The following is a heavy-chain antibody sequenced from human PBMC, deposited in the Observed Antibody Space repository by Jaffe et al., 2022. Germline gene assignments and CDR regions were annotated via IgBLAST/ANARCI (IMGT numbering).Heavy chain of an antibody. V-gene: IGHV3-49*04. CDR3: TRGDGDYSIDY. CDR2: IRSKAYGGTT. J-gene: IGHJ4*02. Sequence: EVQLVESGGGLVQPGRSLRLSCTASGFTFGDYAMSWVRQAPGKGLEWVGFIRSKAYGGTTEYAASVKGRFTISRDDSKSIAYLQMNSLKTEDTAVYYCTRGDGDYSIDYWGQGTLVTVSS. CDR1: GFTFGDYA. D-gene: IGHD4-17*01.